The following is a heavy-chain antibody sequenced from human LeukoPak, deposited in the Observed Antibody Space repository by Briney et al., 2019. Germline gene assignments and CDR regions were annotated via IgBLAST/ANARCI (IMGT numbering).Heavy chain of an antibody. CDR1: GFTFSSYD. CDR2: ISSSIIYI. V-gene: IGHV3-21*01. CDR3: ATDRSLSYFDY. J-gene: IGHJ4*02. Sequence: PGGSLRLSCAASGFTFSSYDMNWVRQAPGKGLEWVSSISSSIIYIYYADSVKGRFTISRDNAKNSLYLQMNSLRAEDTAVYYCATDRSLSYFDYWGQGTLVTVSS.